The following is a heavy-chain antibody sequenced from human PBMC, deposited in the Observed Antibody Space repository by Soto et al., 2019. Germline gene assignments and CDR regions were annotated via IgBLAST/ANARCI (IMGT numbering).Heavy chain of an antibody. D-gene: IGHD1-26*01. CDR2: ISGTGGGT. CDR3: AKGGGGSYLYFDY. J-gene: IGHJ4*02. V-gene: IGHV3-23*01. CDR1: GFTFRTYA. Sequence: EVQLLESGGGLVQPGGSLRLSCAASGFTFRTYAMNWVRQAPGKGLEWVSGISGTGGGTYYAGSVKGRFTISRDKSKNTLYLQMNSLRAEDTAVYYCAKGGGGSYLYFDYWGQGTLVTVSS.